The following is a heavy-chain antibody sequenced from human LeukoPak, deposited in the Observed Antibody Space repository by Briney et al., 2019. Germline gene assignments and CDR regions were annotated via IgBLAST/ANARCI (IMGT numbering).Heavy chain of an antibody. J-gene: IGHJ5*02. Sequence: PGGSLRLSCAASGFTFSDYYMSWIRQAPGKGLEWISYISSGGRTIYYADSVKGRFTISRDNAKNSMYPQMNSLRVEDTAVYYCARDGSGGDNWFDPWGQGILVTVSS. CDR2: ISSGGRTI. CDR3: ARDGSGGDNWFDP. D-gene: IGHD2-15*01. CDR1: GFTFSDYY. V-gene: IGHV3-11*01.